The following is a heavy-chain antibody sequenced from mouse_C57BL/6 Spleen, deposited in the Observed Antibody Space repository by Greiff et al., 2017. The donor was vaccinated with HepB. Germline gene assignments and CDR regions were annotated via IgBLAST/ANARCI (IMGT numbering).Heavy chain of an antibody. CDR2: IYPRSGNT. D-gene: IGHD1-1*01. CDR1: GYTFTSYG. CDR3: ASGGTTVVCPFDD. V-gene: IGHV1-81*01. J-gene: IGHJ2*01. Sequence: QVQLQQSGAELARPGASVKLSCKASGYTFTSYGISWVKQRTGQGLEWIGEIYPRSGNTYYNEKFKGKATLTADKSSRTAYMELRRLTSEDSAVYFCASGGTTVVCPFDDWGQGTTLTVSS.